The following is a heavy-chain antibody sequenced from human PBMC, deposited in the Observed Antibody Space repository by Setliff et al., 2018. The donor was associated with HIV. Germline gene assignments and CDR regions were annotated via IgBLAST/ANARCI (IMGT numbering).Heavy chain of an antibody. CDR2: INDSGDT. J-gene: IGHJ6*02. D-gene: IGHD2-2*01. V-gene: IGHV4-34*01. CDR3: ARGHCSGTNCYGVDYYGMDV. CDR1: GGSFTGYF. Sequence: SETLSLTCAVYGGSFTGYFWSWIRQSPGKGLEWIGEINDSGDTNYNPSLKSRVSMSVDKSKNQFSVKLTSVTAADTAVYYCARGHCSGTNCYGVDYYGMDVWGQGTTVTVSS.